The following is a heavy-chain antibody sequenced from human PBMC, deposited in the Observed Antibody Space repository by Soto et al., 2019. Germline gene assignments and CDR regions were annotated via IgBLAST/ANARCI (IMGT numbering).Heavy chain of an antibody. CDR2: ISAYNGNT. Sequence: ASVEVSCKASGYTFTSYGISWGRQAPGQGLEWMGWISAYNGNTNYAQKLQGRVTMTTDTSTSTAYMELRSLRSDDTAVYYCARVDTSTMALDYWGQGTLVTVSS. V-gene: IGHV1-18*01. CDR1: GYTFTSYG. CDR3: ARVDTSTMALDY. D-gene: IGHD3-10*01. J-gene: IGHJ4*02.